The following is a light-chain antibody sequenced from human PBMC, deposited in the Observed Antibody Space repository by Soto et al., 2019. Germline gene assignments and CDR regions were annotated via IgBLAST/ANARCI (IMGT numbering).Light chain of an antibody. Sequence: EIMLTQSPGTLSLSPGERATLSCRASQSVTSTYFAWYQQRPGQAPRLLIYGASSRATGIPDRFSGRGSGTDFTLTISRLEPEDFAVYYCQQYSSSPYTFGQGTRLEIK. V-gene: IGKV3-20*01. CDR1: QSVTSTY. CDR3: QQYSSSPYT. CDR2: GAS. J-gene: IGKJ5*01.